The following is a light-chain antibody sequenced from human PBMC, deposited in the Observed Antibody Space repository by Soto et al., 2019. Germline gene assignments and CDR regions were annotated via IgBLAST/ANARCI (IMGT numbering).Light chain of an antibody. CDR3: QSYDRSLTGV. Sequence: QSALTQPPSVSGAPGQGITISCTGSSSNIGADFDVYWYQQLPGAAPKLLIYGNTNRPSGVPDRFSGSKSGTSASLAITGLQAEDEADYYCQSYDRSLTGVFGTGTKVTVL. CDR2: GNT. CDR1: SSNIGADFD. J-gene: IGLJ1*01. V-gene: IGLV1-40*01.